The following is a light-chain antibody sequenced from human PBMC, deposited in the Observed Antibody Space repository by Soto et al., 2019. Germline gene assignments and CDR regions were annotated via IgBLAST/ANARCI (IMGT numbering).Light chain of an antibody. CDR1: SSDIGSNNY. V-gene: IGLV2-14*01. CDR3: SSYTTTTRL. CDR2: EVS. J-gene: IGLJ3*02. Sequence: QSALTQPASVSGSPGQSITISCTGTSSDIGSNNYVSWFQQRPGKAPTLIIYEVSNRPSGVSTHFSGSKAGNTASLTISGLLPEDEAKYYCSSYTTTTRLFDGGTKLTVL.